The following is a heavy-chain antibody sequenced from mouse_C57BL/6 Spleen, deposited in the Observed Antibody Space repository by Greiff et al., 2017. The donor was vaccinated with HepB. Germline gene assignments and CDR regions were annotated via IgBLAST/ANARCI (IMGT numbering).Heavy chain of an antibody. CDR2: IDPENGDT. V-gene: IGHV14-4*01. J-gene: IGHJ2*01. Sequence: EVQLQQSGAELVRPGASVKLSCTASGFNIKDDYMHWVKQRPEQGLEWIGWIDPENGDTEYASKFQGKATITADTASNTAYLQLSSLTSEDTAVYYCTTSRPYGGFDYWGQGTTLTVSS. D-gene: IGHD1-1*01. CDR3: TTSRPYGGFDY. CDR1: GFNIKDDY.